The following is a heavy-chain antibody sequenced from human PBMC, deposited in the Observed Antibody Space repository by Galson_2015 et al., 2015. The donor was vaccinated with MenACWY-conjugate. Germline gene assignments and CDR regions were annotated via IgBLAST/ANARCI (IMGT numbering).Heavy chain of an antibody. CDR1: GFTFSPYR. CDR2: ISGSSSTI. D-gene: IGHD2-8*01. V-gene: IGHV3-48*04. CDR3: ARENDGHPGVSFDY. J-gene: IGHJ4*02. Sequence: SLRLSCAASGFTFSPYRMNWVRQAPGKGLEWVSYISGSSSTIFYADSVKGRFTISRDNAKNSLYLQMNSLRADDTAVYYCARENDGHPGVSFDYWGQGTLVTVSS.